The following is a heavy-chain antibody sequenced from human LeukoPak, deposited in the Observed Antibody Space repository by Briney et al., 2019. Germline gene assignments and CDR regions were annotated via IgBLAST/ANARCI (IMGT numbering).Heavy chain of an antibody. CDR2: ISGSGGST. CDR3: AKDHCSGGSCYGLDY. V-gene: IGHV3-23*01. CDR1: GFTFSSYA. D-gene: IGHD2-15*01. J-gene: IGHJ4*02. Sequence: GGSLRLSCAASGFTFSSYAMSWVRQAPGKGLEWVSAISGSGGSTYYADSVKGRFTISRDNSKNTLYLQMNSLRAEDTAVYYCAKDHCSGGSCYGLDYWGQGTLVTVSS.